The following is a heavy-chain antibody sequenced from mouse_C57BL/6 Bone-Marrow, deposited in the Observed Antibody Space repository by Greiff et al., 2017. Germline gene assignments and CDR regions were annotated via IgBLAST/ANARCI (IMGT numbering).Heavy chain of an antibody. D-gene: IGHD2-3*01. V-gene: IGHV1-19*01. CDR3: ARRSYDGYLYYAMDY. Sequence: VQLQQSGPVLVKPGASVKMSCKASGYTFTDYYMNWVKQSHGKSLEWIGVINPYNGGTSYNQKFKGKATLTVDKSSSTAYMELNSLTSEDSAVYYCARRSYDGYLYYAMDYWGQGTSVTVSS. CDR2: INPYNGGT. J-gene: IGHJ4*01. CDR1: GYTFTDYY.